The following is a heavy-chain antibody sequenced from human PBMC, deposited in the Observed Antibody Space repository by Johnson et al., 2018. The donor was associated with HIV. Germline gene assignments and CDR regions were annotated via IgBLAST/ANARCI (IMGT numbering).Heavy chain of an antibody. CDR1: GFTFSSYG. CDR3: AKESGGSGSYYIGGMGDAFDI. CDR2: ISYHGGTK. J-gene: IGHJ3*02. Sequence: QVQLVESGGGVVQPGRSLRLSCAASGFTFSSYGMHWVRQAPGKGLEWVAVISYHGGTKYSADSVKGRFPISRDNSENTVYLQMNSLRAEDTAVYFCAKESGGSGSYYIGGMGDAFDIWGQGTMVTVSS. D-gene: IGHD3-10*01. V-gene: IGHV3-30*18.